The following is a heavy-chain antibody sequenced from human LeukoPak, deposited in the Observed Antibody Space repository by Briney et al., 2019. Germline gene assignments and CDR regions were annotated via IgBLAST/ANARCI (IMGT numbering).Heavy chain of an antibody. Sequence: ASVKVSCKTSGYTFTSYGISWVRQAPGQGLVWMWWISAYNGNTNYAQKIQGRVTMTTDTSTSTAYMELRSLRSEDTAVYYCARDYLEYGDYGHGTWGQGTLVTVSS. CDR1: GYTFTSYG. CDR3: ARDYLEYGDYGHGT. D-gene: IGHD4-17*01. V-gene: IGHV1-18*01. CDR2: ISAYNGNT. J-gene: IGHJ5*02.